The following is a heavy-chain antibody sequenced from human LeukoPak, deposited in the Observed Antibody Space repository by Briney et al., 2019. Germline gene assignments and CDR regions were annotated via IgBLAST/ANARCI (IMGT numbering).Heavy chain of an antibody. CDR2: ISYDGSNK. D-gene: IGHD3-16*01. J-gene: IGHJ4*02. CDR3: ASPPSPATYGPVDY. Sequence: GRSLRLSCAASGFTFSSYAMHWVRQAPGKGLEWVAVISYDGSNKYYADSVKGRFTISRDNSKNTLYLRMNSLRAEDTAVYYCASPPSPATYGPVDYWGQGTLVTVSS. V-gene: IGHV3-30-3*01. CDR1: GFTFSSYA.